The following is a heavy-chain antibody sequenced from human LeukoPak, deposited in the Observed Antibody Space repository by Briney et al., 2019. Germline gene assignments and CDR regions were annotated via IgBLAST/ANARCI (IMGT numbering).Heavy chain of an antibody. CDR1: GFTFSSYA. D-gene: IGHD2-15*01. J-gene: IGHJ4*02. V-gene: IGHV3-23*01. CDR2: ISGSGANT. Sequence: GGSLRLSCAASGFTFSSYAMGWVRQAPGKGLEWVSAISGSGANTYHADSVKGRFTISRDNSKNTLSLQMNTLRTDDTAVYYCAKGRALEVVAAFNYWGQGTVVTVSS. CDR3: AKGRALEVVAAFNY.